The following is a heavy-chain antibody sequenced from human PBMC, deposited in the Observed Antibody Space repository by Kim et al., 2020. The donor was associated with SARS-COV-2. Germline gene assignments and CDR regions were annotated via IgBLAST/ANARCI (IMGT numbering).Heavy chain of an antibody. Sequence: EYAVYVKSRKTINPDTTKNQFSLQLNSVTPEDTAVYYWARDESYVRYFDYWGQGTLVTVSS. J-gene: IGHJ4*02. V-gene: IGHV6-1*01. D-gene: IGHD1-26*01. CDR3: ARDESYVRYFDY.